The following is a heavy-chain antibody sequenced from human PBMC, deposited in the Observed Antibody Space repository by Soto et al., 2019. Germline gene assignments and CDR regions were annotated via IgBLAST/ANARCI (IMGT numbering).Heavy chain of an antibody. D-gene: IGHD1-1*01. V-gene: IGHV3-23*01. CDR3: AKDSWNDVAFDI. CDR1: GFTFSSYA. J-gene: IGHJ3*02. CDR2: ISGSGGST. Sequence: AGGSLRLSCAASGFTFSSYAMSLVRQAPGKGLEWVSAISGSGGSTYYADSVKGRFTISRDNSKNTLYLQMNSLRAEDTAVYYCAKDSWNDVAFDIWGQGTMVTVSS.